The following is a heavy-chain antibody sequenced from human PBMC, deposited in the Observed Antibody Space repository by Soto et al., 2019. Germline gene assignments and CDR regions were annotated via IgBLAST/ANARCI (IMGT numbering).Heavy chain of an antibody. CDR2: INPNSGGT. CDR1: VYTFTGYY. Sequence: ASVTVSCTASVYTFTGYYIHWVRQATGQGLEWMGWINPNSGGTNYAQKFQGWVTMTRDTSISTAYMELSRVRSDDTAVYYCARGGSLWFGELSAYYYGMDVWGQGTTVTVSS. D-gene: IGHD3-10*01. V-gene: IGHV1-2*04. J-gene: IGHJ6*02. CDR3: ARGGSLWFGELSAYYYGMDV.